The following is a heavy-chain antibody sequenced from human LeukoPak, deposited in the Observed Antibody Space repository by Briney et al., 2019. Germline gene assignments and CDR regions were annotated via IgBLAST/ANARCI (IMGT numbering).Heavy chain of an antibody. CDR2: IWYDGSNK. Sequence: GGSLRLSCAASGFTFSSYGMHWLRQAPAKGLEWVAVIWYDGSNKFYADSVKGRFTISRDNSKNTLYLQMNSLRAEDTAVYYCARDRAAADLDYWGQGTLVTVSS. CDR1: GFTFSSYG. J-gene: IGHJ4*02. V-gene: IGHV3-33*01. CDR3: ARDRAAADLDY. D-gene: IGHD6-13*01.